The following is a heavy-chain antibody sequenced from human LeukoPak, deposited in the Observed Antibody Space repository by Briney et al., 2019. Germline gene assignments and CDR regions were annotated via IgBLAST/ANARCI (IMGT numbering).Heavy chain of an antibody. Sequence: ASVKVSCKASGYTFISYGTSWVRQAPGQGLEWMGWISAYNGNTNYAQKLQGRVTMTTDTSTSTAYMELRGLRSDDTAVYYCARDTSRSSSWYYVDYWGQGTLVTVSS. D-gene: IGHD6-13*01. CDR2: ISAYNGNT. CDR3: ARDTSRSSSWYYVDY. J-gene: IGHJ4*02. V-gene: IGHV1-18*01. CDR1: GYTFISYG.